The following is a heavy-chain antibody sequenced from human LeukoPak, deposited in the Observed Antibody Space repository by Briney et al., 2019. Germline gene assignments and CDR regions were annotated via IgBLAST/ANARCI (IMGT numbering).Heavy chain of an antibody. D-gene: IGHD3-10*01. CDR3: ATSSGSGSPQGY. Sequence: ASVKVSCKASGYTFTSYGITWARQAPGQGLEWMGWISAYNGNTNYAQKLQGRVTMTTDTSTTTAYMDLRSLRSDDTAVYYCATSSGSGSPQGYWGQGTLVTVSS. CDR1: GYTFTSYG. J-gene: IGHJ4*02. V-gene: IGHV1-18*01. CDR2: ISAYNGNT.